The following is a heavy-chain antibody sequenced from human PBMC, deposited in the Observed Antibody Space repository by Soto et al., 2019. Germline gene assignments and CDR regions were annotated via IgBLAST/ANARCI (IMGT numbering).Heavy chain of an antibody. J-gene: IGHJ6*02. Sequence: KSSETLSLTCTVSGGSISSGGYYWIWIRQHPGKGLEWIGYSYYSGSTYYNPSLKSRVTISVDTSKNQFSLKMSSVTAADTAVYYCARDKGARAAGGRDYYYGMDVWGQGTTVTVSS. D-gene: IGHD2-15*01. CDR2: SYYSGST. CDR1: GGSISSGGYY. CDR3: ARDKGARAAGGRDYYYGMDV. V-gene: IGHV4-31*03.